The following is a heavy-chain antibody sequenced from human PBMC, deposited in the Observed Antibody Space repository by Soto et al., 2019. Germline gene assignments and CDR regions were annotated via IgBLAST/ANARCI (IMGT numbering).Heavy chain of an antibody. V-gene: IGHV4-30-2*01. D-gene: IGHD2-2*02. CDR2: IYHSGST. CDR1: GGSISSGGYS. Sequence: SETLSLTCAVSGGSISSGGYSRSWIRQPPGKGLEWIGYIYHSGSTYYNPSLKSRVTISVDRSKNQFSLKLSSVTAADTAVYYCARGVHCSSTSCYTGNWFDPWGQGTLVTVSS. J-gene: IGHJ5*02. CDR3: ARGVHCSSTSCYTGNWFDP.